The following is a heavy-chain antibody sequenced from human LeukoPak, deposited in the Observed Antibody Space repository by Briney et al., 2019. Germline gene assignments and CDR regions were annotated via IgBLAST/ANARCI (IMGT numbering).Heavy chain of an antibody. V-gene: IGHV3-30*04. J-gene: IGHJ4*02. Sequence: GGSLRLSCAASGFTFSSYSMHWLRQAPGRGLEWVALMSYDGTNKYYADSMKGRFTISRDNSKNTLYLQMNSLRAEDTAVYYCARDKGYAHCHPSDYWGQGTLVTVSS. D-gene: IGHD5-18*01. CDR2: MSYDGTNK. CDR1: GFTFSSYS. CDR3: ARDKGYAHCHPSDY.